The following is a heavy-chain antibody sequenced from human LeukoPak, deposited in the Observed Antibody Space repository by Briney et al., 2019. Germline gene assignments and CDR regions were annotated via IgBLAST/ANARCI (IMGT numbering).Heavy chain of an antibody. CDR1: GYPLGRNYF. CDR2: IYGREST. CDR3: ARYDSRGSAPTRFDS. J-gene: IGHJ5*01. Sequence: SETLSLTCAVSGYPLGRNYFWGWVRQPPGKRLEWIGRIYGRESTTYNPSLMNRVTISVDTSRNHLSLQLTSATAADTAVYYCARYDSRGSAPTRFDSWGQGILVTISS. D-gene: IGHD4-23*01. V-gene: IGHV4-38-2*01.